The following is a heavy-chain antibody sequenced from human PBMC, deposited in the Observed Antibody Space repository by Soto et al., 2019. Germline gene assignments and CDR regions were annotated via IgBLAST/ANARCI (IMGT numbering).Heavy chain of an antibody. D-gene: IGHD4-17*01. CDR2: IIAYRGNT. CDR1: GHTFTTYG. Sequence: QVQLVQSGAEVKKPGASVKVSCKASGHTFTTYGITLVRQAPGQGLEWMGWIIAYRGNTNYAQKLQARPTVSTDTTTTTAYMDLRSLRSDDTAVYYCARVVKAGDYGDYGRYYFDYWGHGTLVTVAS. V-gene: IGHV1-18*04. J-gene: IGHJ4*01. CDR3: ARVVKAGDYGDYGRYYFDY.